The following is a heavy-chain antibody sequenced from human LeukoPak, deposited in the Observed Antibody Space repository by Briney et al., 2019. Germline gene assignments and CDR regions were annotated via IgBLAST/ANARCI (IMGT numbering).Heavy chain of an antibody. V-gene: IGHV5-51*01. CDR2: IYPGDSDT. CDR3: ARLRDSSGYYDPQTNPAYFDY. J-gene: IGHJ4*02. D-gene: IGHD3-22*01. Sequence: PGESLKISCKGSGYSFTSYWIGWVRQMPGKGLEWVGIIYPGDSDTRYSPSFQGQVTISADKSISTAYLQWSSLKASDTAMYYCARLRDSSGYYDPQTNPAYFDYWGQGTLVTVSS. CDR1: GYSFTSYW.